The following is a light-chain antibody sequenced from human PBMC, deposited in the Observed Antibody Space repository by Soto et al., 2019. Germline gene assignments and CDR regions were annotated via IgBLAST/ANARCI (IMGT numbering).Light chain of an antibody. CDR3: SSFTIGNTWV. Sequence: QSALTQPAYVSGSPGQSITISCTGTSSDVGRYDYVSWFQQHPGRAPKLLIYEVINRPSGVSVRFSGSKSGNTASLTISGLQAEDEADFYCSSFTIGNTWVFGGGTKLTVL. CDR2: EVI. V-gene: IGLV2-14*01. CDR1: SSDVGRYDY. J-gene: IGLJ3*02.